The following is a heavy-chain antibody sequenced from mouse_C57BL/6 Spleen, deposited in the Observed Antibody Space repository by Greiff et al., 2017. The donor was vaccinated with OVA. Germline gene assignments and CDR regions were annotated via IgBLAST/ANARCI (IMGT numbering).Heavy chain of an antibody. CDR1: GYTFTDHT. J-gene: IGHJ3*01. Sequence: QVQLQQSAAELVKPGASVKISCKVSGYTFTDHTIHWMKQRPEQGLEWIGYIYPRDGSTKYNEKFKGKATLTADKSSSTAYMQLNSLTSEDSAVYFCARERIYDGYPSWFAYWGQGTLVTVSA. CDR2: IYPRDGST. CDR3: ARERIYDGYPSWFAY. V-gene: IGHV1-78*01. D-gene: IGHD2-3*01.